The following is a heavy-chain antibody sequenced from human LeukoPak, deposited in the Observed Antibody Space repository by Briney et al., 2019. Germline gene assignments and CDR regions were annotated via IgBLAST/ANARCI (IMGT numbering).Heavy chain of an antibody. Sequence: SETLSLTXTVSGGSISSYYWSWIRQPAGKGLEWIGRIYTSGSTNYNPSLKSRVTMSVDTSKNQFSLKLSSVTAADTAVYYCARGAIFGVVIKRMGDYFDYWGQGTLVTVSS. CDR2: IYTSGST. CDR1: GGSISSYY. V-gene: IGHV4-4*07. J-gene: IGHJ4*02. CDR3: ARGAIFGVVIKRMGDYFDY. D-gene: IGHD3-3*01.